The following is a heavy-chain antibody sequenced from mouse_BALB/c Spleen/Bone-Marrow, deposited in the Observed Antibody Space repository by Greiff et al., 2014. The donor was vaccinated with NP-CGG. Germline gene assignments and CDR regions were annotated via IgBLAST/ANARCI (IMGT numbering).Heavy chain of an antibody. D-gene: IGHD2-3*01. V-gene: IGHV3-8*02. Sequence: EVKVEESGPSLVRPSQTLSLTCSVTGDSITSGYWNWIRKFPGNKLEYMGYISYSGNTYYNPSLKSRISITRDTSKNQYYLQLNSVTTEDTATYYCATYDGYCFDYWGQGTTLTVSS. CDR1: GDSITSGY. J-gene: IGHJ2*01. CDR3: ATYDGYCFDY. CDR2: ISYSGNT.